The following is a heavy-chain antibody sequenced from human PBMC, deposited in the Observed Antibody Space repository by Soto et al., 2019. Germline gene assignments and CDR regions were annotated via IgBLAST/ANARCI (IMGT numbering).Heavy chain of an antibody. CDR2: IIPISGTA. D-gene: IGHD2-2*01. CDR1: GGTFSSYA. J-gene: IGHJ6*02. CDR3: ARSQGSSTSLEIYYCYYYGMDV. V-gene: IGHV1-69*01. Sequence: QVQLVQSGAEVKKPGSSVKVSCKASGGTFSSYAISWVRQAPGQGLEWMGGIIPISGTANYAQKFQGRVTITADESPSTAYMELSSLRSEDTAVCYCARSQGSSTSLEIYYCYYYGMDVWGQGTTVTVSS.